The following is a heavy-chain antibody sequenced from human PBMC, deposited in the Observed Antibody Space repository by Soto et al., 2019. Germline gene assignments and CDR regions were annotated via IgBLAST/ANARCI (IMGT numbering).Heavy chain of an antibody. CDR1: GFSLSTSGVG. CDR2: IYWNDDK. V-gene: IGHV2-5*01. Sequence: SGPTLVNPTQTLTLTCTFSGFSLSTSGVGVGWIRQPPGKALEWLALIYWNDDKRYSPSLKSRLTITKDTSKNQVVLTMTNMDPVDTATYYCAHSRSSGWYEGYYYYGMDVWGQGTTVTVSS. CDR3: AHSRSSGWYEGYYYYGMDV. J-gene: IGHJ6*02. D-gene: IGHD6-13*01.